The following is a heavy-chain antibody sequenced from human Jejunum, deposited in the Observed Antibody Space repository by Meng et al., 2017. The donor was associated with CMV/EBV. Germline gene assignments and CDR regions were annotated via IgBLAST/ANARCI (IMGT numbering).Heavy chain of an antibody. J-gene: IGHJ4*02. CDR3: AHFVGGYYPSRPDH. V-gene: IGHV2-5*02. CDR1: GFSPSTSGEG. D-gene: IGHD1-26*01. CDR2: IYRGDDK. Sequence: QITLKESGPTLVKPTQTPTLTGSFSGFSPSTSGEGVGWIRQPPGKALEWLALIYRGDDKRYSPSLNSRLTIAKDTSKNEVVLTLTNMGPIDTGTYYCAHFVGGYYPSRPDHWGQGTLVTVYS.